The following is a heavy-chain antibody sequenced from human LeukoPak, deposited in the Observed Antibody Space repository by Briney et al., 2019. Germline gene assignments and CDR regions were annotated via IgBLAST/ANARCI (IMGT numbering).Heavy chain of an antibody. D-gene: IGHD2-2*01. CDR1: GYTFTSYG. CDR3: ARVSYCSSTSCCYFDY. CDR2: ISAYNGNT. Sequence: ASVKVSCKASGYTFTSYGISWVRQAPGQGLEWMGWISAYNGNTNYAQKLQGRVTMTTDTSTSTAYMELRSLRSDDTAVYYCARVSYCSSTSCCYFDYWGQGTLVTVSS. J-gene: IGHJ4*02. V-gene: IGHV1-18*01.